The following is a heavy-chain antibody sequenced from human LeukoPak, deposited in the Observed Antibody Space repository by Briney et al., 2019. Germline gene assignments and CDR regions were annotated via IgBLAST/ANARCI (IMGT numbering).Heavy chain of an antibody. CDR2: INPNSGGT. CDR3: WVVITHDAFDI. CDR1: GYTFTGYY. J-gene: IGHJ3*02. Sequence: SVKVSCKASGYTFTGYYMHWVRQAPGQGLEWMGWINPNSGGTNYAQKFQGRVTMTRDTSISTAYMELSRLRSDDTAVYYCWVVITHDAFDIWGQGTMVSVSS. D-gene: IGHD3-22*01. V-gene: IGHV1-2*02.